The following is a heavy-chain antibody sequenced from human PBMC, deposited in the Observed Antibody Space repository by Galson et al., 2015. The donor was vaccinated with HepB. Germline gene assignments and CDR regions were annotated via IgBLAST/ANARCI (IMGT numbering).Heavy chain of an antibody. V-gene: IGHV3-30-3*01. J-gene: IGHJ5*02. CDR3: ARDIRSRYCTNGVCYIRPGVGNWFDP. CDR1: GFTFSSYA. CDR2: ISYDGSNK. D-gene: IGHD2-8*01. Sequence: SLRLSCAASGFTFSSYAMHWVRQAPGKGLEWVAVISYDGSNKYYADSVKGRFTISRDNSKNTLYLQMNSLRAEDTAVYYCARDIRSRYCTNGVCYIRPGVGNWFDPWGQGTPVTVSS.